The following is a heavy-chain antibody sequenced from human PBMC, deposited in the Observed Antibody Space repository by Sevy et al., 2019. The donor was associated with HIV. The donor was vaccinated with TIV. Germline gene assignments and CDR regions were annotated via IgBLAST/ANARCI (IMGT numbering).Heavy chain of an antibody. CDR3: ATGFRGGYGYGYYFGY. J-gene: IGHJ4*02. D-gene: IGHD5-18*01. CDR1: GYTFTSYD. V-gene: IGHV1-8*01. Sequence: ASVKVSCKASGYTFTSYDINWVRQATGQGLEWMGWMNPNSGNTGYAQKYQGRVTMTRNTSISTAYMELSSLRSEDTAVYYCATGFRGGYGYGYYFGYWGQGTLVTVSS. CDR2: MNPNSGNT.